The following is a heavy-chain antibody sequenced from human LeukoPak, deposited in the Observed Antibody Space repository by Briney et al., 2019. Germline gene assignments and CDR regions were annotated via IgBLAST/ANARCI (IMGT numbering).Heavy chain of an antibody. CDR3: ARFAYGSCWYPGYSDL. V-gene: IGHV5-51*01. CDR1: GYSFTSYW. J-gene: IGHJ2*01. D-gene: IGHD6-13*01. Sequence: GESLKISCKGSGYSFTSYWIGWVRQMPGKGLEWMGIIHPGDSDTRYSPSFQGQVTISADKSISTAYLQLSSRNASDTAMYYCARFAYGSCWYPGYSDLWGRGTLVNVSS. CDR2: IHPGDSDT.